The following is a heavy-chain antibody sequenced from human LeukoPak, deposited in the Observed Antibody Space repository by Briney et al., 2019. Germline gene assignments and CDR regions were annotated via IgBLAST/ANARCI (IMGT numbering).Heavy chain of an antibody. D-gene: IGHD3-10*01. CDR3: AKDLGTMVRGALYYFDY. CDR1: GFTVSNSY. CDR2: IYSGGSI. Sequence: GGSLRLSCAASGFTVSNSYMSWVRQAPGKGLEWVSVIYSGGSIYYANSVKGRFTISRDNSKNTLYLQMNSLRAEDTAVYYCAKDLGTMVRGALYYFDYWGQGTLVTVSS. V-gene: IGHV3-53*01. J-gene: IGHJ4*02.